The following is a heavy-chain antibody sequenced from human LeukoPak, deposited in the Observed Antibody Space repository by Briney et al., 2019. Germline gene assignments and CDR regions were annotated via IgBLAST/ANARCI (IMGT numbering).Heavy chain of an antibody. CDR1: GYSISTGYY. Sequence: SETLSLTCTVSGYSISTGYYWGWVRQPPGKRLEWIGTVYHSGSTYYNPSLRSRAAISVDTSRNQFSLRLRSMTAADTAVYFCARDYGDYWGYFDYWGQGTLVTVSS. D-gene: IGHD4-17*01. CDR3: ARDYGDYWGYFDY. CDR2: VYHSGST. V-gene: IGHV4-38-2*02. J-gene: IGHJ4*02.